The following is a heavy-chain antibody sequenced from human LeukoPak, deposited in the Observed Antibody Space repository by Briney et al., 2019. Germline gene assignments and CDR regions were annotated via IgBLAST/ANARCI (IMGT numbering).Heavy chain of an antibody. D-gene: IGHD3-22*01. CDR1: GYSFTSYW. Sequence: GESLQISCKGSGYSFTSYWIGWVGQMPGKGLEWMGIIYSGDTDTRYSPSFHCQVTISADKSISTAYLQWSSLKASDTAMYYCARQWDYYDSSGYHGYDAFDIWGQGTMVTVSS. CDR3: ARQWDYYDSSGYHGYDAFDI. J-gene: IGHJ3*02. V-gene: IGHV5-51*01. CDR2: IYSGDTDT.